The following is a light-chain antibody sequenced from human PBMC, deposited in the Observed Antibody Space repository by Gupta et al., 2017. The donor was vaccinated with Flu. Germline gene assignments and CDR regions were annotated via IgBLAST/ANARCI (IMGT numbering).Light chain of an antibody. CDR2: AAS. Sequence: DIQMTQSPSSVSASVGDRVTITCRATQGVSTWLAWYQQKPGKAPKLLIYAASGLESGVPSRFRGSGSGTDFTLTITSLQPEDFATYYCQQAHSFPFTFGPGTKVVIK. CDR3: QQAHSFPFT. J-gene: IGKJ3*01. V-gene: IGKV1-12*01. CDR1: QGVSTW.